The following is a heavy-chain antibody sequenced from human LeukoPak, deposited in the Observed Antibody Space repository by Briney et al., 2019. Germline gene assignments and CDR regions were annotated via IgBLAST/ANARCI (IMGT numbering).Heavy chain of an antibody. Sequence: HPGGSLRLSCAASGFTVSSNSRSWVRQAPGTGLEWVSVIYNGGSTYHADSVKGRFTISRDNSKNTLYLQMNSLRAEDTAVYYCVRDDDRPDNGLDYWGQGTLVTVSS. D-gene: IGHD3-22*01. J-gene: IGHJ4*02. CDR2: IYNGGST. CDR1: GFTVSSNS. V-gene: IGHV3-53*01. CDR3: VRDDDRPDNGLDY.